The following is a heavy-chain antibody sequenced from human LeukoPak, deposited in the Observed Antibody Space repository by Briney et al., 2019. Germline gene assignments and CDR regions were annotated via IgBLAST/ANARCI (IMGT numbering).Heavy chain of an antibody. D-gene: IGHD6-19*01. V-gene: IGHV1-69*05. CDR2: IIPIFGTA. CDR3: ARDQYSSGWYGDY. Sequence: SVKVSCKASGGTFSSYAISWVRQAPGQGLEWMGRIIPIFGTANYAQKFQGRVTITTDESTSTAYMELSSLRSEDTAVYYCARDQYSSGWYGDYWGQGTLVTVCS. J-gene: IGHJ4*02. CDR1: GGTFSSYA.